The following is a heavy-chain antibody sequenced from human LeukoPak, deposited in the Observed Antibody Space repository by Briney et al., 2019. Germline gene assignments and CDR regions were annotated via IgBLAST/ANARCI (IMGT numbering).Heavy chain of an antibody. CDR1: GYTFTSYA. D-gene: IGHD1-26*01. Sequence: ASVKVSCKASGYTFTSYAMNWVRQAPGQGLEWMGWINTNTGNPTYAQGFTGRFVFSLDTSVSTAYLQISSLKAEDTAVYYCARDMEGANDNWFDPWGQGTLVTVSS. J-gene: IGHJ5*02. CDR2: INTNTGNP. V-gene: IGHV7-4-1*02. CDR3: ARDMEGANDNWFDP.